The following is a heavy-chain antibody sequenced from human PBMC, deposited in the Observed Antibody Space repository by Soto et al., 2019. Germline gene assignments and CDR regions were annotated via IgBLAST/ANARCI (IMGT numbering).Heavy chain of an antibody. CDR3: AHRQDSYDFWSGYYTSDNWFDP. CDR2: IYWDDDK. CDR1: GLSLSTSGVG. Sequence: SGPTLVNPTQTLTLTCTFSGLSLSTSGVGVGWIRQPPGKALEWLALIYWDDDKRYSPSLKSRLTITKDTSKNQVVLTMTNMDPVDTATYYCAHRQDSYDFWSGYYTSDNWFDPWGQGTLVTVSS. D-gene: IGHD3-3*01. J-gene: IGHJ5*02. V-gene: IGHV2-5*02.